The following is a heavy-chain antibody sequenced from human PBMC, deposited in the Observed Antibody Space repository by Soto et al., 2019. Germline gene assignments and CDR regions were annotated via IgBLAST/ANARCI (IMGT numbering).Heavy chain of an antibody. Sequence: GGSLRLSCAASGFTFSDHYMDWVRQAPGKGLEWVGRTRNKANSYTTEYAASVKGRFTISRDDSKNSLYLQMNSLKTEDTAVYYCARFEGYSSGSRSFDYWGQGTLVTVSS. CDR3: ARFEGYSSGSRSFDY. CDR1: GFTFSDHY. CDR2: TRNKANSYTT. D-gene: IGHD6-19*01. V-gene: IGHV3-72*01. J-gene: IGHJ4*02.